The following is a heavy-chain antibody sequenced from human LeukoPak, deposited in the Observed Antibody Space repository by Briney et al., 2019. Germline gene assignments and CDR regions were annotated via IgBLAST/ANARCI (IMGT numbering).Heavy chain of an antibody. CDR1: GYTFTSYA. D-gene: IGHD2-2*01. CDR2: INAGNGST. V-gene: IGHV1-3*01. Sequence: ASVKVSCKASGYTFTSYAMHWVRQAPGQRLEWMGWINAGNGSTKYSQKFQGRVTITRDTSASTAYMELSSLRSEDTAVYYCARVYCSSTSCYGARDYWGQGTLVTVSS. CDR3: ARVYCSSTSCYGARDY. J-gene: IGHJ4*02.